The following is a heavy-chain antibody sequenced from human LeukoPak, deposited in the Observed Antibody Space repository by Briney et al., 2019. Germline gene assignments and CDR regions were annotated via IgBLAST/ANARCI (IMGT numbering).Heavy chain of an antibody. CDR3: ARTYYSNYVHYFDY. CDR2: TDGSSKST. V-gene: IGHV3-74*03. CDR1: GFTFSTYW. J-gene: IGHJ4*02. D-gene: IGHD4-11*01. Sequence: TGGSLRLSCAASGFTFSTYWMHWVRQAPGKGLVWVSGTDGSSKSTTYADSVKGRFTISRDNAKNTLYLQLNNLRAEDTAVYYCARTYYSNYVHYFDYWGQGTLVTVSS.